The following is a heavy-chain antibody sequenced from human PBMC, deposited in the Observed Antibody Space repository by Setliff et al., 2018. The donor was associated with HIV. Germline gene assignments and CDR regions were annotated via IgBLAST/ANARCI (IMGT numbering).Heavy chain of an antibody. Sequence: ASVKVSCKASGGNFSTYGISWVRQAPGQGLEWMGGIIPLFNTSNYAQKLQGRVTITADESTSTAYMELSSLGSEDSAVYYCARGTDGDYYYYMDVWGRGTTVTVSS. CDR3: ARGTDGDYYYYMDV. D-gene: IGHD3-10*01. J-gene: IGHJ6*03. V-gene: IGHV1-69*13. CDR1: GGNFSTYG. CDR2: IIPLFNTS.